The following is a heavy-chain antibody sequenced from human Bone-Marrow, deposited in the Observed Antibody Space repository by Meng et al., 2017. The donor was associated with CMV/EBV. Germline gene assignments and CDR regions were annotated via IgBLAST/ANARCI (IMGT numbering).Heavy chain of an antibody. CDR3: ASSGSSLSRGGMDV. CDR1: GYTFTSYG. J-gene: IGHJ6*02. V-gene: IGHV1-18*01. Sequence: ASVKVSCKASGYTFTSYGISWVRQAPGQGLEWMGWISAYNGNTNYAQKLQGRVTMTTDTSTSTAYMELRSLRSDDTAVYYCASSGSSLSRGGMDVWGQGTTVTVSS. D-gene: IGHD1-26*01. CDR2: ISAYNGNT.